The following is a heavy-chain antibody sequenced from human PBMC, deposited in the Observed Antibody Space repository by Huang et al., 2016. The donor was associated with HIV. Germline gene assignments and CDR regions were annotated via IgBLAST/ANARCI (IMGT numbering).Heavy chain of an antibody. V-gene: IGHV3-23*01. J-gene: IGHJ4*02. D-gene: IGHD2-21*02. CDR3: AKVPTVVTFH. Sequence: DVQLLESGGDFVQPGGSLRLSCAASRFTFSTYAMSWVRQAPGKGLEWVTAIRGSGDKTDYADSVKGRFTISRDNSKNTLFLQMNSLRAEDTAVYYCAKVPTVVTFHWGQGTLVTVSS. CDR2: IRGSGDKT. CDR1: RFTFSTYA.